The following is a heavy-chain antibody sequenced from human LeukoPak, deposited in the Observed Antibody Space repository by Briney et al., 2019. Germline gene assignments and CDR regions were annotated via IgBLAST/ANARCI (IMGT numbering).Heavy chain of an antibody. J-gene: IGHJ4*02. V-gene: IGHV3-23*01. CDR3: AKQLGYCSDGSCYFPY. CDR2: ISNNGGYT. CDR1: GFTFSSSA. Sequence: PGGSLRLSCAASGFTFSSSAMSWVRQATGKGLEWVSAISNNGGYTYYADSVQGRFTISRDNYKSTLCLQMNSLRAEDTAVYYCAKQLGYCSDGSCYFPYWGQRTLVTVSS. D-gene: IGHD2-15*01.